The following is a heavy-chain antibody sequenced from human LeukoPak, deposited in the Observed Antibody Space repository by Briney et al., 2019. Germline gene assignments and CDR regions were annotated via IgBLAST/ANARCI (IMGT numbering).Heavy chain of an antibody. CDR1: GFTFSSYG. J-gene: IGHJ4*02. D-gene: IGHD3-10*01. CDR2: IWYDGSNK. Sequence: PGGSLRLSCAASGFTFSSYGMHWVRQAPGKGLEWVAVIWYDGSNKYYADSVKGRFTISRDNSKNTLYLQMNSLRAEDTAVYYCARDPIHYGSGMGLFDYWGQGTLVTVSS. CDR3: ARDPIHYGSGMGLFDY. V-gene: IGHV3-33*01.